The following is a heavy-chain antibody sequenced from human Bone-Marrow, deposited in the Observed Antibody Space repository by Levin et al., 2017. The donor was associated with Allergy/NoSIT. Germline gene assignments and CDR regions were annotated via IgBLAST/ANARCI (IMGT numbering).Heavy chain of an antibody. CDR2: ISSSSSYI. J-gene: IGHJ4*02. CDR3: ARDAGSSPPYCSSTSCSRGYFDY. Sequence: GESLKISCAASGFTFSSYSMNWVRQAPGKGLEWVSSISSSSSYIYYADSVKGRFTISRDNAKNSLYLQMNSLRAEDTAVYYCARDAGSSPPYCSSTSCSRGYFDYWGQGTLVTVSS. CDR1: GFTFSSYS. V-gene: IGHV3-21*01. D-gene: IGHD2-2*01.